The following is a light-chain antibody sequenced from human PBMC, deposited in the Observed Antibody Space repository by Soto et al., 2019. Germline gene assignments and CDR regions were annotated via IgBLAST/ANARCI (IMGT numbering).Light chain of an antibody. Sequence: QCALTRPAAGSWSPGQSSAISCTGVRTDVGGYDYVSWHQQHPGQAPQLLIYDDYNRPSGVSHRFSGSKSGDTASLTISGLQAEDEADYYSTSYTSSTPFYVFGTGTKVTV. CDR3: TSYTSSTPFYV. J-gene: IGLJ1*01. V-gene: IGLV2-14*03. CDR2: DDY. CDR1: RTDVGGYDY.